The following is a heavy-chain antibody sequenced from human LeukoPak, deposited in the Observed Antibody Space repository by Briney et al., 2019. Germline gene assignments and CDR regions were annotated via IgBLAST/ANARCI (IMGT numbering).Heavy chain of an antibody. V-gene: IGHV1-8*02. J-gene: IGHJ6*03. CDR3: ARAKRGSYYYMDV. D-gene: IGHD3-16*01. Sequence: ASVKVSCKASGYTFTGYYMHWVRQAPGQGLEWMGWMNPNSGNTGYAQKFQGRVTMTRNTSISTAYMELSSLRSEDTAVYYCARAKRGSYYYMDVWGKGTTVTISS. CDR2: MNPNSGNT. CDR1: GYTFTGYY.